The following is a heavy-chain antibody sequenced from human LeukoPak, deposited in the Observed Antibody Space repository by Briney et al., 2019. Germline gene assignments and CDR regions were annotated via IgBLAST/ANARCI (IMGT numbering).Heavy chain of an antibody. CDR1: GYTFTSYD. D-gene: IGHD3-9*01. CDR3: ARLYYDILTGPTHGGVWFDP. CDR2: MNPNSGNT. J-gene: IGHJ5*02. V-gene: IGHV1-8*01. Sequence: ASVKVSCKASGYTFTSYDINWVRQATGQGLEWMGWMNPNSGNTGYAQKFQGRVTMTRNTSISTAYMELSSLRSEDTAVYYCARLYYDILTGPTHGGVWFDPWGQGTLVTVSS.